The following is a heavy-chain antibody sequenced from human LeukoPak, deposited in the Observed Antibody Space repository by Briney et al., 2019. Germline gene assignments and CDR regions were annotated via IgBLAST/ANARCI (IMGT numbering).Heavy chain of an antibody. CDR2: INHSGST. Sequence: SETLSLTCAVYGGSFSSYYWSWIRQPPGKGLEWIGEINHSGSTNYNPSLKSRVTISVDTSKNQFSLKLSSVTAADTAVYYCARGRGIAVAVNYFDYWGQGTLVTVSS. D-gene: IGHD6-13*01. CDR1: GGSFSSYY. V-gene: IGHV4-34*01. CDR3: ARGRGIAVAVNYFDY. J-gene: IGHJ4*02.